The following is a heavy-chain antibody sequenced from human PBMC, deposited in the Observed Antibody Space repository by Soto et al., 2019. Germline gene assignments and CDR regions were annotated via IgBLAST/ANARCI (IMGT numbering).Heavy chain of an antibody. J-gene: IGHJ4*02. V-gene: IGHV4-34*01. Sequence: QVLLQQWGAGRLKPSETLSLTCAVYGGSFIDYSWGWIRQSPGTGLEWIGEINHSGSANYNPSLKSRVTISVDTSKNQFSLKLYSVTAADAAVYYCARVSDYWSQGTLVTVSP. CDR2: INHSGSA. CDR3: ARVSDY. CDR1: GGSFIDYS.